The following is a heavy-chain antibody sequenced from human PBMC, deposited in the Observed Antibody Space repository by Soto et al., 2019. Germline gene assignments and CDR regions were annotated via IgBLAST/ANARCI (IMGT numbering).Heavy chain of an antibody. V-gene: IGHV1-3*01. J-gene: IGHJ5*02. CDR3: ARDRRGTGTTFYWFDP. Sequence: QVTLVQSGAEVKKPGASVKVSCKASGYTFTSYAMHWVRQAPGQRLEWMGWINAGNGNTKYSQKFQGRVTITRDTSASTAYMELSSLRSEDTAVYYCARDRRGTGTTFYWFDPWGQGTLVTVSS. CDR2: INAGNGNT. D-gene: IGHD1-7*01. CDR1: GYTFTSYA.